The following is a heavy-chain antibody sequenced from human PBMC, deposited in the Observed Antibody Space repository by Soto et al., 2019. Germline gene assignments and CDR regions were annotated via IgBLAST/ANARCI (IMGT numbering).Heavy chain of an antibody. CDR1: GDSVSSNSAA. Sequence: SQTLSLTCAISGDSVSSNSAAWNWIRQCPSRGLEWLGRTYYRSKWYNDYAVSVKSRITINPDTSKNQFSLQLNSVTPEDTAVYYCARGSYDYVWESYRYNAFDIWGQGTMVTVSS. CDR2: TYYRSKWYN. D-gene: IGHD3-16*02. J-gene: IGHJ3*02. V-gene: IGHV6-1*01. CDR3: ARGSYDYVWESYRYNAFDI.